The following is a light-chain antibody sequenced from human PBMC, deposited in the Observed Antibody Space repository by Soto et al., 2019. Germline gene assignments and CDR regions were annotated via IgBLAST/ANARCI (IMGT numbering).Light chain of an antibody. CDR1: QSVSSNF. Sequence: PGERAPLSCRASQSVSSNFLAWYQQNPGQAPRLLIYGASSRATGIPDRFSGSGSGTDFTLTISRLEPEDFAVYYCQQCGSSSTFGQGTRLEIK. J-gene: IGKJ5*01. CDR2: GAS. CDR3: QQCGSSST. V-gene: IGKV3-20*01.